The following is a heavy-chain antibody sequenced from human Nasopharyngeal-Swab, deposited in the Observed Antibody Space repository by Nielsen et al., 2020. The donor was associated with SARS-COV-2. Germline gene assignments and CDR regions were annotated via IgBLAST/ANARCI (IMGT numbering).Heavy chain of an antibody. Sequence: SGPTLVKPTQTLTLTCTFSGFSLGTSGVGVGWIRQPPGKALEWLALIYWDDDKRYSPSLKSRLTITKDTSKNQVVLTMTNMDPVDTATYYCAHLYCSGGSCYSDWFDPWGQGTLVTVSS. CDR3: AHLYCSGGSCYSDWFDP. D-gene: IGHD2-15*01. V-gene: IGHV2-5*02. CDR1: GFSLGTSGVG. J-gene: IGHJ5*02. CDR2: IYWDDDK.